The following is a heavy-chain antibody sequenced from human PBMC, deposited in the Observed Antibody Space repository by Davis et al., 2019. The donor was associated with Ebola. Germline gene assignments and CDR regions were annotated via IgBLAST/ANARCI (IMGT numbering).Heavy chain of an antibody. CDR1: GFTFDDYG. J-gene: IGHJ4*02. D-gene: IGHD6-13*01. CDR2: ISWYGGSK. Sequence: GGSLRLSCVASGFTFDDYGMHWVRQTPGKGLEWVSGISWYGGSKDYADSVKGRFTISRDNAKNSLYLQMNSLTPEDTAFYYCARVNVVAAGSFDFWGQGTRVTVSA. CDR3: ARVNVVAAGSFDF. V-gene: IGHV3-9*01.